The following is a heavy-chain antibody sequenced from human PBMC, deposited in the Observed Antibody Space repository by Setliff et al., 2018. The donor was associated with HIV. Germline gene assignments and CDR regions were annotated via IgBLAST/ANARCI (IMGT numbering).Heavy chain of an antibody. V-gene: IGHV1-18*01. CDR2: ISAHNGNT. CDR3: ARDHYDILTGYYRTYYYMDV. J-gene: IGHJ6*03. CDR1: GYIFNSYG. Sequence: ASVKVSCKASGYIFNSYGISWVRQAPGQGLEWMGWISAHNGNTNYAQKVQGRVSMTTDTSTSTAYMELRSLRSDDTAVYYCARDHYDILTGYYRTYYYMDVWGKGTTVTVSS. D-gene: IGHD3-9*01.